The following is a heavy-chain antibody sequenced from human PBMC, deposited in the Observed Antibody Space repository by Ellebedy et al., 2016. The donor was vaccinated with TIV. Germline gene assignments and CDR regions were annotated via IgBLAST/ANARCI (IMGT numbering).Heavy chain of an antibody. Sequence: AASVKVSCKASGYTFTSNGISWVRQAPGQGLEWMGWISTHSGNTNYAQKVQGRVTMTTDTSTSTAYMELRSLRSDDTAVYYCAREGRYYDSSGYQSNYWGQGTLVTVSS. J-gene: IGHJ4*02. D-gene: IGHD3-22*01. V-gene: IGHV1-18*01. CDR1: GYTFTSNG. CDR3: AREGRYYDSSGYQSNY. CDR2: ISTHSGNT.